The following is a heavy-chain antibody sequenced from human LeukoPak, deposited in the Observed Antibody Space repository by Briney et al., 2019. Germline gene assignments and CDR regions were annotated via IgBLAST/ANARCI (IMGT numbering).Heavy chain of an antibody. V-gene: IGHV4-61*02. Sequence: PSETLSLTCTVSGGSISSGSYYWSWIRQPAGKGLEWIGRIYTSGSTNYNPSLKSRVTISVDTSKNQFSLKLSSVTAADTAVYYCARYFGSGSYYNPLYFDYWGQGTLVTVSS. J-gene: IGHJ4*02. CDR1: GGSISSGSYY. D-gene: IGHD3-10*01. CDR3: ARYFGSGSYYNPLYFDY. CDR2: IYTSGST.